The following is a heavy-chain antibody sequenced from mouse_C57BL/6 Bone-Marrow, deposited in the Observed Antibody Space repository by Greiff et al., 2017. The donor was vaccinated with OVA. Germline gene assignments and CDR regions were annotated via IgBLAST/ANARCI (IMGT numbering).Heavy chain of an antibody. CDR2: ISYDGSN. CDR1: GYSITCGYY. CDR3: ARDLRWFAY. J-gene: IGHJ3*01. V-gene: IGHV3-6*01. Sequence: EVQLQESGPGLVKPSQSLSLTCSVTGYSITCGYYWNWIRQFPGNKLEWMGYISYDGSNNYNPSLKNRISITRATSKHQFFLKLTSVTPEDTATYSLARDLRWFAYWGHGTLVTVSA.